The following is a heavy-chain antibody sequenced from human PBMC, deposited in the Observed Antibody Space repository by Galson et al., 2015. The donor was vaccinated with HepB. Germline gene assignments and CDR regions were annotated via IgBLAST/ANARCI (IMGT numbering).Heavy chain of an antibody. V-gene: IGHV3-9*01. D-gene: IGHD4-17*01. J-gene: IGHJ6*02. CDR2: ISWNSGSI. CDR1: GFTFDDYA. Sequence: SLRLSCAASGFTFDDYAMHWVRQAPGKGLEWVSGISWNSGSIGYADSVKGRFTISRDNAKNSLYLQMNSLRAEDTALYYCAKDRSEYGDYPYGMDVWGQGTTVTVSS. CDR3: AKDRSEYGDYPYGMDV.